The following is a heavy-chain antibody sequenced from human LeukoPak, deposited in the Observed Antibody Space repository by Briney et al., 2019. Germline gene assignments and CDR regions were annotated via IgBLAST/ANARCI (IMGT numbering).Heavy chain of an antibody. CDR1: GFTFSSYS. Sequence: PGGSLRLSCAASGFTFSSYSMNWVRQAPGKGLEWVSYISSSSSTIYYADSVKGRFTISRDNAKNSLYLQMNSLRAEDTAVYYCARYEAARQVDYYYYMDVWGKGTTVTVSS. V-gene: IGHV3-48*01. CDR3: ARYEAARQVDYYYYMDV. CDR2: ISSSSSTI. J-gene: IGHJ6*03. D-gene: IGHD6-6*01.